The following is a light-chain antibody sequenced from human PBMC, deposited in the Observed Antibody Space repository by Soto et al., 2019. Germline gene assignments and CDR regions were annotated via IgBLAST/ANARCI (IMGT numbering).Light chain of an antibody. CDR2: EVS. CDR3: SSYTSSSGV. J-gene: IGLJ3*02. Sequence: QSALTQPASVSGSPGQSITISCTGTSSDVGGYNYVSWYQQHPGKAPKLMIYEVSNRPSGVSNRFSGSKSVNTASLTISGLQAEDEADYYCSSYTSSSGVFGGGTQLTVL. CDR1: SSDVGGYNY. V-gene: IGLV2-14*01.